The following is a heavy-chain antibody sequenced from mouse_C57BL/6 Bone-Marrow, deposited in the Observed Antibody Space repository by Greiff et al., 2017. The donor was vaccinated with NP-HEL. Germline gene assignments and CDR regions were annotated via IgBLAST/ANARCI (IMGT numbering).Heavy chain of an antibody. CDR2: IHTNSGST. CDR1: GYTFTSYW. Sequence: VQLQQPGAELVKPGASVKLSCKASGYTFTSYWMHWVKQRPGQGLERIGMIHTNSGSTKYNEKFKSKATLTVDKSSSTAYMQLSSLTSEDSAVYYCSRRYGNYYAMDYWGQGTSVTVSS. CDR3: SRRYGNYYAMDY. J-gene: IGHJ4*01. V-gene: IGHV1-64*01. D-gene: IGHD2-1*01.